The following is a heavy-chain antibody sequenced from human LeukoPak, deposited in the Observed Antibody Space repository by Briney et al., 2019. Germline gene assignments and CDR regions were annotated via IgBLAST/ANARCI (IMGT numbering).Heavy chain of an antibody. Sequence: GASVKVSCKVSGYTLTELSMHWVRQAPGKGLEWMGGFDPEDGETIYAQKFQGRVTMTEDTSTDTAYMELSSLRSEDTAVYYCARSLPRILVVIAAGYYYGMDVWGQGTTVTVSS. D-gene: IGHD2-21*01. V-gene: IGHV1-24*01. J-gene: IGHJ6*02. CDR3: ARSLPRILVVIAAGYYYGMDV. CDR1: GYTLTELS. CDR2: FDPEDGET.